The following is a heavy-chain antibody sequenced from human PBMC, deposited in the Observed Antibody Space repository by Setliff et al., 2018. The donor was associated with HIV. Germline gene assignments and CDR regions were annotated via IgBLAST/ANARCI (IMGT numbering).Heavy chain of an antibody. CDR2: IYTSGST. D-gene: IGHD3-3*01. J-gene: IGHJ4*02. CDR3: AGESPRNYYYNFWSGYPSYFDY. V-gene: IGHV4-61*02. CDR1: GDSISSGSYY. Sequence: SETLSLTCTVSGDSISSGSYYWSWIRQPAGKGLEWIGRIYTSGSTSYNPSLKSRVTISVDTSRNQFSLNLNSVTAADTAVYYCAGESPRNYYYNFWSGYPSYFDYWGQGTLVTVSS.